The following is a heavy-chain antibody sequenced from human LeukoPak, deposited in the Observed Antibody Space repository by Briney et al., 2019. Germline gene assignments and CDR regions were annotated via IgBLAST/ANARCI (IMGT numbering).Heavy chain of an antibody. CDR3: ARGRRYYYGSGSSPFDP. Sequence: AGGSLRLSCAASGFTFSSYWMHWVRQAPGKGLVWVSRINSDGSSTSYADSVKGRFTISRDNAKNTLYLQMNSLRAEDTAVYYCARGRRYYYGSGSSPFDPWGQGTLVTVSP. D-gene: IGHD3-10*01. CDR1: GFTFSSYW. CDR2: INSDGSST. V-gene: IGHV3-74*01. J-gene: IGHJ5*02.